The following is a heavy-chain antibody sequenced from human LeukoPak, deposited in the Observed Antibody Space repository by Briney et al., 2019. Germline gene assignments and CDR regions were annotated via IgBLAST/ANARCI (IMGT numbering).Heavy chain of an antibody. Sequence: PGGSLRLSCAASGFTFSRYGMHWVRQAPGKGLEWVAVIWYDGSNEYYADSVKGRFTIFRDNSKNTLHLQMNSLRAEDTAVYYCARRLVGDALDYWGQGTLVTVSS. CDR2: IWYDGSNE. V-gene: IGHV3-33*01. D-gene: IGHD1-26*01. CDR1: GFTFSRYG. CDR3: ARRLVGDALDY. J-gene: IGHJ4*02.